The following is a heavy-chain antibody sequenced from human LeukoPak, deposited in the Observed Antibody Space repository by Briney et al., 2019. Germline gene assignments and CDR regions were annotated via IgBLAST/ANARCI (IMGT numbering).Heavy chain of an antibody. V-gene: IGHV4-59*08. CDR1: GTSISSYY. Sequence: SETLSLTCSVSGTSISSYYWNWIRQPPGKGLEWIGDIYYSGSTNYNPSLKSRVTISVDTSKNKFSLKLSSMTAADTAVYYCAGRLGLGYALDVWGQGTMVTVSS. J-gene: IGHJ6*02. CDR3: AGRLGLGYALDV. D-gene: IGHD3/OR15-3a*01. CDR2: IYYSGST.